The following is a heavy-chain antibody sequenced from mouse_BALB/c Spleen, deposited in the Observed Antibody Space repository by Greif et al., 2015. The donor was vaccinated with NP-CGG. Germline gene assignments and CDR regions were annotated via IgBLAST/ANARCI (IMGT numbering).Heavy chain of an antibody. CDR2: IYPGDGDT. CDR3: ARANWVYYFDY. J-gene: IGHJ2*01. D-gene: IGHD4-1*01. CDR1: GYAFTSYW. V-gene: IGHV1-87*01. Sequence: LVESGAELARPGASVKLSCKASGYAFTSYWMQGVKQRPGQGLEWIGAIYPGDGDTRYTQKFKGKATLTADKSSSTAYMQLSSLASEDSAVYYCARANWVYYFDYWGQGTTLTVSS.